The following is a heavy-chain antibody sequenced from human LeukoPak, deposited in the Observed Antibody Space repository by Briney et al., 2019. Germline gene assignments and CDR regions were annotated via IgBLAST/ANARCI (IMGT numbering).Heavy chain of an antibody. CDR1: GFTFSSYA. V-gene: IGHV3-23*01. CDR3: AKVALAGYTTGWLDS. Sequence: QTGGSLRLSCAASGFTFSSYAMTWVRQAPGKGLEWVSVIGGSGTSTHAADSVKGRFTISRDNSKNTLYLQMSSLRAEDTAIYYCAKVALAGYTTGWLDSWGQGTLVIVSS. CDR2: IGGSGTST. J-gene: IGHJ5*01. D-gene: IGHD5-12*01.